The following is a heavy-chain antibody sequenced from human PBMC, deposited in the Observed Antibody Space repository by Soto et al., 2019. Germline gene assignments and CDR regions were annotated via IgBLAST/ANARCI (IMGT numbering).Heavy chain of an antibody. V-gene: IGHV4-61*08. D-gene: IGHD2-21*02. CDR3: ARHQAGYCGGDCYNHFDS. CDR2: IYYSGGT. Sequence: SETLSLTCTVSGCSISSGGYYWSWIRQHPGKGLEWIGYIYYSGGTNYNPFLKSRATISKDTSNHQLSLKLSSVTAADTAVYYCARHQAGYCGGDCYNHFDSWGQGILVTVSS. CDR1: GCSISSGGYY. J-gene: IGHJ4*02.